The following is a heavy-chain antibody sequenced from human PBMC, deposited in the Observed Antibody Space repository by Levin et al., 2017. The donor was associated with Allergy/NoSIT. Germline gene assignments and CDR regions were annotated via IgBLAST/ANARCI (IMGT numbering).Heavy chain of an antibody. D-gene: IGHD3-22*01. CDR3: AKAHSKYYYDSSGLDY. J-gene: IGHJ4*02. CDR2: ISYDGSNK. V-gene: IGHV3-30*18. CDR1: GFTFSSYG. Sequence: PGESLKISCAASGFTFSSYGMHWVRQAPGKGLEWVAVISYDGSNKYYADSVKGRFTISRDNSKNTLYLQMNSLRAEDTAVYYCAKAHSKYYYDSSGLDYWGQGTLVTVSS.